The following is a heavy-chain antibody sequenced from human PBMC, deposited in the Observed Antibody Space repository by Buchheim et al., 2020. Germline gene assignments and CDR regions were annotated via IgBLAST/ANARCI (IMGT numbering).Heavy chain of an antibody. CDR2: ISGSGGST. CDR3: ALIDRYGDYELGHY. D-gene: IGHD4-17*01. J-gene: IGHJ4*02. CDR1: GFTFSSYA. Sequence: EVQPLESGGGLVQPGGSLRLSCAASGFTFSSYAMSWVRQAPGKGLEWVSAISGSGGSTHYADSVTGRFTISRDNSKNTLYLQMNSLRAEDTAVYYCALIDRYGDYELGHYWGQGTL. V-gene: IGHV3-23*01.